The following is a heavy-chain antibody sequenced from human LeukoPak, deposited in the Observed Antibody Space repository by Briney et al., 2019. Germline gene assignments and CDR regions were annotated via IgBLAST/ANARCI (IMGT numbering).Heavy chain of an antibody. CDR1: GGSISSTNYY. CDR3: ARLLTYYYGSGSYYRALKGSHNWFDP. CDR2: SNRRGNI. V-gene: IGHV4-39*01. Sequence: SETLSLTCTVSGGSISSTNYYWGWIRQPPGEGLEWSGSSNRRGNIFYDSSLQSRLTIGVDTSKNHVSLKLSSVTAADTAVYYCARLLTYYYGSGSYYRALKGSHNWFDPWGQGTLVTVSS. D-gene: IGHD3-10*01. J-gene: IGHJ5*02.